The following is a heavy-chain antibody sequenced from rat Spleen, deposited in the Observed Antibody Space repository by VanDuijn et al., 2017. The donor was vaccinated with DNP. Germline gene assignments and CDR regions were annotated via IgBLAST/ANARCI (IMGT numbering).Heavy chain of an antibody. CDR2: INPSGDST. Sequence: EVQLVESGGGLVQPGRSLKLSCAASGFTFSAYYMAWVRQAPAKGLEWVATINPSGDSTYYRDSVKGRFTISRDNARGTLYLQMDSLRSEDTATYYCAREAGSYRYAMDAWGQGTSVTVSS. CDR1: GFTFSAYY. CDR3: AREAGSYRYAMDA. J-gene: IGHJ4*01. V-gene: IGHV5-25*01. D-gene: IGHD1-3*01.